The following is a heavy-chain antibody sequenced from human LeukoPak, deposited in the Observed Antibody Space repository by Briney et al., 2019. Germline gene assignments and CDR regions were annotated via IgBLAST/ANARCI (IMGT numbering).Heavy chain of an antibody. J-gene: IGHJ4*02. D-gene: IGHD3-22*01. CDR2: MNPNSGNI. V-gene: IGHV1-8*01. CDR1: GYTFTSYD. CDR3: ARTYYDSSGYYLGLGY. Sequence: ASVKVSCKASGYTFTSYDINWVRQATGQGLEWMGWMNPNSGNIGYAQKFQGRVTMTRNTSISTAYMELSSLRSEDTAVYYCARTYYDSSGYYLGLGYWGQGTLVTVSS.